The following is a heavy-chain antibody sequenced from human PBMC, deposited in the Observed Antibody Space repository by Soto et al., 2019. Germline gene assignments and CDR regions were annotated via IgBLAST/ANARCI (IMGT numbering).Heavy chain of an antibody. CDR1: GFTFSSYS. D-gene: IGHD1-26*01. J-gene: IGHJ4*02. CDR3: ARVDGTMTDY. Sequence: EVQLVESGGGLVKPGGSPRLSCAASGFTFSSYSMNWVRQAPGKGLEWVSSISSSSSYIYYADSVKGRFTISRDNAKNSLYLQMNSLRAEDTAVYYCARVDGTMTDYWGQGTLVTVSS. V-gene: IGHV3-21*01. CDR2: ISSSSSYI.